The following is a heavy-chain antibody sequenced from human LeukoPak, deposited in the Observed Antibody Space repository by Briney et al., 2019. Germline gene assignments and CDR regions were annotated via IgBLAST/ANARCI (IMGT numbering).Heavy chain of an antibody. CDR1: GGSISSGGYS. D-gene: IGHD3-22*01. J-gene: IGHJ5*02. V-gene: IGHV4-61*08. Sequence: PSETLSLTCAVSGGSISSGGYSWSWIRQPPGKGLEWIGYIYYSGSTNYNPSLKSRVTISVDTSKNQFSLKLSSVTAADTAVYYCARVLIGDSSGYYYNWFDPWGQGTLVTVSS. CDR3: ARVLIGDSSGYYYNWFDP. CDR2: IYYSGST.